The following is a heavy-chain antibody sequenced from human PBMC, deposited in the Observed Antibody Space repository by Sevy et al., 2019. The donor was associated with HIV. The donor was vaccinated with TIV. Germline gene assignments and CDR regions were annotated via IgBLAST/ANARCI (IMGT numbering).Heavy chain of an antibody. D-gene: IGHD2-8*01. CDR2: INTNTGNP. Sequence: ASVKVSCKASGYTFTSYAMNWVRQAPGQGLEWMGWINTNTGNPTYAQGFTGRFVFSLDTSVSTAYLQIGSLKAEDTAVYYCARYCTNGVCKPFPPYYYYGMDVWGQGTTVTVSS. V-gene: IGHV7-4-1*01. J-gene: IGHJ6*02. CDR1: GYTFTSYA. CDR3: ARYCTNGVCKPFPPYYYYGMDV.